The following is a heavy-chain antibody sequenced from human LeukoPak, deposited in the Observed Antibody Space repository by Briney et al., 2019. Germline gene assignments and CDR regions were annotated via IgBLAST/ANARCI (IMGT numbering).Heavy chain of an antibody. V-gene: IGHV4-38-2*01. J-gene: IGHJ4*02. Sequence: GSLRLSCAASGFTVSSNYMTWIRQPPGKGLEWIGSIYHSGSTYYNPSLKSRVTMSVDTSKNQFSLKLSSVTAADTAVYYCARVSYGDYGDPGPYYFDYWGQGTLVTVSS. CDR1: GFTVSSNY. D-gene: IGHD4-17*01. CDR3: ARVSYGDYGDPGPYYFDY. CDR2: IYHSGST.